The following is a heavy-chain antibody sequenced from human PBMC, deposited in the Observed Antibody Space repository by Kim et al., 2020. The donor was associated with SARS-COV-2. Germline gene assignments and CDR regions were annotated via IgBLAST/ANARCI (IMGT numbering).Heavy chain of an antibody. D-gene: IGHD3-10*01. Sequence: SPAFQGQVTISADKSISTAYLQWSSLKASDTAMYYCARHSYGSGSGGFDPWGQGTLVTVSS. CDR3: ARHSYGSGSGGFDP. J-gene: IGHJ5*02. V-gene: IGHV5-51*01.